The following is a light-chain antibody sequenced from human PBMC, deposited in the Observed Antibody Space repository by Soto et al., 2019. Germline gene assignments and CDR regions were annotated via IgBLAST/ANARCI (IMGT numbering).Light chain of an antibody. J-gene: IGLJ1*01. Sequence: QTVVTQPPSVSGAPGQRVTISCTGSSSNFGTGYDVHWYQHLPGTAPKLLIYGNNNRPSGVPDRFSGSKSGTSASLAITGLQAGDEADYFCQSYDSSLRSYVFGTGTKLTVL. CDR2: GNN. CDR3: QSYDSSLRSYV. CDR1: SSNFGTGYD. V-gene: IGLV1-40*01.